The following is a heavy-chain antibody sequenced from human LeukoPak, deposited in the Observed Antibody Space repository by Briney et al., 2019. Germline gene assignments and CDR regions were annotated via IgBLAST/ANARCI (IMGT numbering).Heavy chain of an antibody. J-gene: IGHJ6*03. Sequence: SETLSLTCTVSGGSISSYYWSWIRQPAGKGLEWIGRIYTSGSTNYNPSLKSRVTISVDKSKNQSSLKLSSVTAADAAVYYCARGSLRNYYYYYMDVWGKGTTVTVSS. CDR2: IYTSGST. D-gene: IGHD3-16*01. V-gene: IGHV4-4*07. CDR3: ARGSLRNYYYYYMDV. CDR1: GGSISSYY.